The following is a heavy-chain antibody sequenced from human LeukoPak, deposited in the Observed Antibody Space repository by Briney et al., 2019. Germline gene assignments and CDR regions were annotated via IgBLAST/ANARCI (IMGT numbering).Heavy chain of an antibody. D-gene: IGHD6-6*01. J-gene: IGHJ3*02. CDR1: GGSTSSGGYY. CDR2: IYYSGST. CDR3: ASYSSNPIDAFDI. Sequence: KPSETLSLTCTVSGGSTSSGGYYWSWIRQHPGKGLEWIGYIYYSGSTYYNPSLKSRVTISVDTSKNQFSLKLSSVTAADTAVYYCASYSSNPIDAFDIWGQGTMVTVSS. V-gene: IGHV4-31*03.